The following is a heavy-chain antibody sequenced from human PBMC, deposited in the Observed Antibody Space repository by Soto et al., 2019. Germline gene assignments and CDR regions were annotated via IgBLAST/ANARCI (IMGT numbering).Heavy chain of an antibody. Sequence: ASVKVSCKASGYTFTSYDINWERQATGQGLEWLGWMNTNSGNTGYAQKFQGRVTMTRNTSISTAYMELSSLRSEDTAVYYCARGPVGSSPTMPYYYFYMDGWGKGTTVTVTS. V-gene: IGHV1-8*01. CDR3: ARGPVGSSPTMPYYYFYMDG. CDR1: GYTFTSYD. CDR2: MNTNSGNT. J-gene: IGHJ6*03. D-gene: IGHD6-13*01.